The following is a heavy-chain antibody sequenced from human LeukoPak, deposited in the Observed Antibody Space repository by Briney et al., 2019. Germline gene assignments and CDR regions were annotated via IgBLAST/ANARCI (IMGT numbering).Heavy chain of an antibody. CDR3: ARAMVRGVEFDY. CDR1: GVSISSRDYY. V-gene: IGHV4-30-4*01. CDR2: IYYSGNT. Sequence: SSQTLSLTCTVSGVSISSRDYYWSWIRQPPGKGLEWIGFIYYSGNTYYNPSLKSRVSISVDTSRNQFSLKLSSLTAADTAIFYCARAMVRGVEFDYWGQGTPVTVSS. J-gene: IGHJ4*02. D-gene: IGHD3-10*01.